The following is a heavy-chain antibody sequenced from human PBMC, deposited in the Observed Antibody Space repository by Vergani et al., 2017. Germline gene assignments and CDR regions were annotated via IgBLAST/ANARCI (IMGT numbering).Heavy chain of an antibody. J-gene: IGHJ6*02. CDR3: AKDREKGFWSGYYFSSYYYGMDV. D-gene: IGHD3-3*01. V-gene: IGHV3-9*01. CDR1: GFTFDDYA. Sequence: EVQLVESGGGLVQPGRSLRLSCAASGFTFDDYAMHWVRQAPGKGLEWVSGISWNSGSIGYADSVKGRFTISRDNAKNSLYLQMNSLRAEDTALYYCAKDREKGFWSGYYFSSYYYGMDVWGQGTTVTVSS. CDR2: ISWNSGSI.